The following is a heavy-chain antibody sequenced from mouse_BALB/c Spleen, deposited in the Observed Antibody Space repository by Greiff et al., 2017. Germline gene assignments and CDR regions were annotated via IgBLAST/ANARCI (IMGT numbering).Heavy chain of an antibody. V-gene: IGHV5-4*02. CDR3: ARDGDGYYAMDD. Sequence: EVQGVESGGGLVKPGGSLKLSCAASGFTSSDYYMYWVRQTPEKRLEWVATISDGGSYTYYPDSVKGRFTISRDNAKNNLYLQMSSLKSEDTAMYYCARDGDGYYAMDDWGQGTSVTVAS. CDR2: ISDGGSYT. D-gene: IGHD2-3*01. CDR1: GFTSSDYY. J-gene: IGHJ4*01.